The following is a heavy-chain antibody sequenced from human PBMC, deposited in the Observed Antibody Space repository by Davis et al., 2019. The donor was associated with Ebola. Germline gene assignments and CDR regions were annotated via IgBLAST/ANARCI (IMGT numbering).Heavy chain of an antibody. Sequence: GESLMISCAASGFPFSSYTMNWVRQAPGKGLEWVSSISSDGSYIFYSDSAKGRFTISRDNAKNSLYLQMNSLKAEDTAVYFCATSESFFDYAAYFHYWGQGTLLTVSS. D-gene: IGHD3-16*01. CDR2: ISSDGSYI. J-gene: IGHJ4*02. CDR1: GFPFSSYT. CDR3: ATSESFFDYAAYFHY. V-gene: IGHV3-21*06.